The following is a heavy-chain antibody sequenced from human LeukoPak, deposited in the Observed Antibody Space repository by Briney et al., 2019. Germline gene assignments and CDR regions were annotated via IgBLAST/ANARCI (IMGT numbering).Heavy chain of an antibody. J-gene: IGHJ4*02. CDR2: IYSGGRT. D-gene: IGHD2-8*02. V-gene: IGHV3-66*01. Sequence: GGSLRLSCAASGFTVSRNYMSWVRQAPGKGLEWVSVIYSGGRTYYADSVKGRFTISRDNSKNTLYLQMNRLIAEDTAIYYCAAYRQVLLPFESWGQGTLVTVSS. CDR1: GFTVSRNY. CDR3: AAYRQVLLPFES.